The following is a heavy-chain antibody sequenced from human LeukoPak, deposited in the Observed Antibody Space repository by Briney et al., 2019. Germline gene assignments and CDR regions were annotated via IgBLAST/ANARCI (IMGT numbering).Heavy chain of an antibody. CDR3: AKDSYYYDSSGYWEDHHCCVHIDY. Sequence: GGSLRLSCAASAFTFSSYAMSWVRQAPGKGLEWVSSISASGGSTYYADSVKGRFTISRDNSKNTLYLQMNSLRAEDTAVYFCAKDSYYYDSSGYWEDHHCCVHIDYWGQGTLVTVSS. J-gene: IGHJ4*02. V-gene: IGHV3-23*01. D-gene: IGHD3-22*01. CDR2: ISASGGST. CDR1: AFTFSSYA.